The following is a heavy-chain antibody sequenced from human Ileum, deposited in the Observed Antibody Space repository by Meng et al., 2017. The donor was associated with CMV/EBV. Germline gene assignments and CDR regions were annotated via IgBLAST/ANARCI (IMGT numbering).Heavy chain of an antibody. J-gene: IGHJ4*02. CDR2: ITYSGTT. CDR3: VRASITMIDY. CDR1: VDSISSGDSF. V-gene: IGHV4-39*06. Sequence: RLQVPDSGPGMVKHSETLSLTCPGSVDSISSGDSFWGWIRQPPKGLEWVASITYSGTTYYNPSLKSRVTMSVDTSKNQFSLKLNSVTAADTAVYYCVRASITMIDYWGQGTLVTVSS. D-gene: IGHD3-22*01.